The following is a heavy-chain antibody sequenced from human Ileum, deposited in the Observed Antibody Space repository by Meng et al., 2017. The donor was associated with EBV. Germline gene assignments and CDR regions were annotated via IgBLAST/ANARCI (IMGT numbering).Heavy chain of an antibody. J-gene: IGHJ4*02. V-gene: IGHV4-4*02. D-gene: IGHD4-17*01. Sequence: LLQGAGPGLVKPSGTLPLTCAVSGYSISSNNWWSWVRQPPGKGLEWIGEIYHSGSTNYNPSFKSRVTMSVDKSKNQISLNLSSVAAADTAVYYCASGRDYAWHSWGRGTLVTVSS. CDR3: ASGRDYAWHS. CDR2: IYHSGST. CDR1: GYSISSNNW.